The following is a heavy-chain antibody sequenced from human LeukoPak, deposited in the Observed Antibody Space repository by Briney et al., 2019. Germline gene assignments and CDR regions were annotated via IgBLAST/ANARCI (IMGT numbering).Heavy chain of an antibody. J-gene: IGHJ6*02. V-gene: IGHV3-7*01. CDR1: VFTFRICC. CDR3: ARSIVYYYGMDV. CDR2: IKQDGSEK. D-gene: IGHD6-6*01. Sequence: GGSLRLSCAASVFTFRICCMSWVRQSRGEGLEGVANIKQDGSEKYYGDCVEGVFTISREYAKNTLYLQMKSLRDEDTAVYYCARSIVYYYGMDVWGQGTTVTVSS.